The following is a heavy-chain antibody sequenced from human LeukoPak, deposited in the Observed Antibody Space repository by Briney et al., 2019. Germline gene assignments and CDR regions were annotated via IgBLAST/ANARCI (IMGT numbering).Heavy chain of an antibody. CDR3: AKAANSAILTGYYLDY. J-gene: IGHJ4*02. D-gene: IGHD3-9*01. Sequence: GGSLRLSCAASGFIFSTYNMNWVRQAPGKGLEWVSSISSSSSYIYYADSVKGRFTISRDNAKNSLYLQMNNLRAEDTAIYYCAKAANSAILTGYYLDYWGQGTLVTVSS. V-gene: IGHV3-21*04. CDR2: ISSSSSYI. CDR1: GFIFSTYN.